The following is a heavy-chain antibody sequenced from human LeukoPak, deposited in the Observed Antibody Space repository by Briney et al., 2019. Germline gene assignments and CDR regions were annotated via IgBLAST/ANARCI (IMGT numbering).Heavy chain of an antibody. Sequence: PSETLSLTCTVSGGSISSGGYYWSWIRQHPGKGLEWIGYIYNSGSTYYNPSLKSRVTISVDTSKNQFSLKLSSVTAADTAVYYCAREGGTVTTPYFDYWGQGTLVTVSS. V-gene: IGHV4-31*03. D-gene: IGHD4-17*01. CDR3: AREGGTVTTPYFDY. J-gene: IGHJ4*02. CDR2: IYNSGST. CDR1: GGSISSGGYY.